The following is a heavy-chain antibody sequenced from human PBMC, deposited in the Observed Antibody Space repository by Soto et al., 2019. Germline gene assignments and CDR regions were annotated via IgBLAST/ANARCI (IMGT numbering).Heavy chain of an antibody. Sequence: GGSLRLSCAASGFTLSDSWMSWVRQAPGKGLEWVANIKEDGSERHSADSVKGRFTISRDNAKNSLHLQMNSLRVEDTAVYYCIRGHTILAYWGQGTPVTVSS. CDR1: GFTLSDSW. J-gene: IGHJ4*02. D-gene: IGHD3-3*01. CDR2: IKEDGSER. CDR3: IRGHTILAY. V-gene: IGHV3-7*01.